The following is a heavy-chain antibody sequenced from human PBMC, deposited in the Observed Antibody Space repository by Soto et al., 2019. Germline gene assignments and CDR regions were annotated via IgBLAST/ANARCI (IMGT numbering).Heavy chain of an antibody. CDR1: GGTINDHY. CDR2: IYYNGNT. D-gene: IGHD3-9*01. Sequence: SETLSLTCTLSGGTINDHYWSFIRQPPGKGLEWIGYIYYNGNTNYNPSLESRVTISVDRSRNQFSLRLTSLTAADTAVYYCARVRTGYFDYWGRGALVTVSS. J-gene: IGHJ4*02. V-gene: IGHV4-59*11. CDR3: ARVRTGYFDY.